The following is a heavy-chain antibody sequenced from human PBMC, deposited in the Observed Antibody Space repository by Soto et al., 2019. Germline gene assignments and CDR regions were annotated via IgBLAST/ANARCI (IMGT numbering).Heavy chain of an antibody. CDR3: AKRVRLSIAARPTFYYYGMDV. V-gene: IGHV3-23*01. D-gene: IGHD6-6*01. J-gene: IGHJ6*02. CDR2: ISGSGGST. Sequence: PGGSLRLSCAASGFTFSSYAMSWVRQAPGKGLEWVSAISGSGGSTYYADSVKGRFTISRDNSKNTLYLQMNSLGAEDTAVYYCAKRVRLSIAARPTFYYYGMDVWGQGTTVTVSS. CDR1: GFTFSSYA.